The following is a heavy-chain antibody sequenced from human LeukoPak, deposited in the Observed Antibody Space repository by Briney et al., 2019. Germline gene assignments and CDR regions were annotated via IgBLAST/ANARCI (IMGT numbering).Heavy chain of an antibody. V-gene: IGHV4-4*02. J-gene: IGHJ5*02. D-gene: IGHD3-10*01. CDR2: IYHSGST. Sequence: PSGTLSLTCAVSGGSISSSNWWSWVRQPPGKGLEWIGEIYHSGSTNYNPSLKSRVTISVDRSKNQFSLNLNFVTAADTALYYCARGDGSGSGRWFDPWGQGTLITVSS. CDR1: GGSISSSNW. CDR3: ARGDGSGSGRWFDP.